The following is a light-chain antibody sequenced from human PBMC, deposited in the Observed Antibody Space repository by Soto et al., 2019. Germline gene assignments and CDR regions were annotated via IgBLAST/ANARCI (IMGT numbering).Light chain of an antibody. V-gene: IGKV3-15*01. Sequence: EIVMTQSQATLSVSPGERATLSCRATQSISNNLAWYQQKPGQAPRLLMYGASTRATGIPARFSGSGSGTEFTLTISALQSEDFAVYYCQQYNNGITFGQGTRLEIK. CDR1: QSISNN. J-gene: IGKJ5*01. CDR3: QQYNNGIT. CDR2: GAS.